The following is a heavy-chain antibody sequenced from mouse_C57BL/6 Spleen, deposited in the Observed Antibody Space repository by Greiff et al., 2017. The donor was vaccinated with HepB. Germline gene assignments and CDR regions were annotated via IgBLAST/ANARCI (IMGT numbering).Heavy chain of an antibody. D-gene: IGHD1-1*01. J-gene: IGHJ2*01. CDR3: ARIKKIVATYFDY. CDR2: TNPTNGRT. V-gene: IGHV1S81*02. CDR1: GYTFTSYW. Sequence: VQLQQSGAELVKAVASVKMSCKASGYTFTSYWMHWVKQRLGQGLEWFAETNPTNGRTYYNEKFKSKATLTVDTSSSTAYMLLSGPTCEDSAVYYCARIKKIVATYFDYWGQGTTLTVSS.